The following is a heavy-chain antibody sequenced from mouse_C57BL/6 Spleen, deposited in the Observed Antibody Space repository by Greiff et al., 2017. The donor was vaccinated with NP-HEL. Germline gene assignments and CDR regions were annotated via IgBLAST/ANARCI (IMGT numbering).Heavy chain of an antibody. Sequence: QVQLQQSGAELVKPGASVKISCKASGYAFSSYWMNWVKQRPGKGLEWIGQIYPGDGDTNYNGKFKGKATLTADKSSSTAYMQLSSLTSEESAVYFCARSGDYDEGYYAMDYWGHGTSVTVSS. J-gene: IGHJ4*01. CDR1: GYAFSSYW. CDR2: IYPGDGDT. D-gene: IGHD2-4*01. V-gene: IGHV1-80*01. CDR3: ARSGDYDEGYYAMDY.